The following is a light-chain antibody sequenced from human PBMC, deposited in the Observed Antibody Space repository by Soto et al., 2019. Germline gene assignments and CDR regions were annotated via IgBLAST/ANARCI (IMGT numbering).Light chain of an antibody. CDR3: AAWDDSLNGWV. V-gene: IGLV1-44*01. CDR2: GNI. Sequence: QLVLTQPPSASGTPGQTVTISCSGGSSNMGRNAINWYQQLPGTAPKLLIYGNIKRPSGVPDRFSGSKSGTSASLAISALQSDDEADYYCAAWDDSLNGWVFGGGTKLTVL. CDR1: SSNMGRNA. J-gene: IGLJ3*02.